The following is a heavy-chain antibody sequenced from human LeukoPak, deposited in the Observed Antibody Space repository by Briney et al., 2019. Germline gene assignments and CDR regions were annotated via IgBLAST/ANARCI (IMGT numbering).Heavy chain of an antibody. CDR3: AIFDFLFGEIDNWFDP. CDR2: IYPGDSDT. Sequence: GESLKISCKVSGNSFQSYWIGWVRQMPGKGLEWMGIIYPGDSDTRYSPSFQGQVTISADKSISTAYLQWSSLKASDTAMYYCAIFDFLFGEIDNWFDPWGQGTQVTVSS. D-gene: IGHD3-16*01. CDR1: GNSFQSYW. V-gene: IGHV5-51*01. J-gene: IGHJ5*02.